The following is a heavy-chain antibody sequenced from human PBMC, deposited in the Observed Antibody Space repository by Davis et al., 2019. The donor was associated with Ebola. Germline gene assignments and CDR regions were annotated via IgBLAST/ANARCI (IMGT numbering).Heavy chain of an antibody. CDR2: ISYDGSNK. D-gene: IGHD3-3*01. Sequence: GESLKISCAASGFTFSSYAMHWVRQAPGKGLEWVAVISYDGSNKYYADSVKGRFTISRDNSKNTLYLQMNSLRAEDTAVYYCARDIVALEDFWSGYSPFDYWGQGTLVTVSS. CDR3: ARDIVALEDFWSGYSPFDY. V-gene: IGHV3-30-3*01. CDR1: GFTFSSYA. J-gene: IGHJ4*02.